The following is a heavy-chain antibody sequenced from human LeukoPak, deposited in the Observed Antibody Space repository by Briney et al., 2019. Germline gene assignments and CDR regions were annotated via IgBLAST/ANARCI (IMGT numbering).Heavy chain of an antibody. Sequence: SETLSLTCTVSGGSISSYYWSWIRHPPGKGLEWIGYIYYSGSTNYNPSLKSRVTISVDTSKNQFSLKLSSVTAADTAVYYCAREGGYCSSTSCYGQFDYWGQGTLVTVSS. CDR2: IYYSGST. J-gene: IGHJ4*02. CDR1: GGSISSYY. CDR3: AREGGYCSSTSCYGQFDY. V-gene: IGHV4-59*01. D-gene: IGHD2-2*01.